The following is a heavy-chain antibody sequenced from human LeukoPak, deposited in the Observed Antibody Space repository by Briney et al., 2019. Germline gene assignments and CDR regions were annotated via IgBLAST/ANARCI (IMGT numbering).Heavy chain of an antibody. CDR1: GFTFSSYS. J-gene: IGHJ2*01. D-gene: IGHD3-9*01. CDR2: ISSSSSYI. Sequence: GGSLRLSCAASGFTFSSYSMNWVRQAPGKGLEWVPSISSSSSYIYYADSVKGRFTISRDNAKNSLYLQMNSLRAEDTAVYYCAGIEGRYFDWLLPNWYFDLWGRGTLVTVSS. CDR3: AGIEGRYFDWLLPNWYFDL. V-gene: IGHV3-21*01.